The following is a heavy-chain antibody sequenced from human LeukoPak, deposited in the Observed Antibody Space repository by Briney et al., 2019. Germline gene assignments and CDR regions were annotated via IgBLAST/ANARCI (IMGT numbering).Heavy chain of an antibody. CDR3: AREKDTAMVIDY. V-gene: IGHV3-21*01. Sequence: GGSLRLSCAASGFTFSSYSMNWVRQAPGKGLEWVSSISSSSSYIYYADSVKGRFTISRDNAKNSLYLQMNSLRAEDTAVYYCAREKDTAMVIDYWGQGTLVTVSS. CDR1: GFTFSSYS. J-gene: IGHJ4*02. CDR2: ISSSSSYI. D-gene: IGHD5-18*01.